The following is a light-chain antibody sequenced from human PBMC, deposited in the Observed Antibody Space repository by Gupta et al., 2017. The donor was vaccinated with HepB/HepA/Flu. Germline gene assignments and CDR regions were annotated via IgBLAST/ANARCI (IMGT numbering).Light chain of an antibody. V-gene: IGLV2-14*03. Sequence: QSALTQPASVSGSPGQSITISCTGTSSDVGGYNYVSWYQQHPGKAPKLIIYDVTNRPSGVSNRFSGSKSGNTASLTISGLQAEDEADYYCSSYRDINTRVFGTGTTVTVL. CDR3: SSYRDINTRV. J-gene: IGLJ1*01. CDR1: SSDVGGYNY. CDR2: DVT.